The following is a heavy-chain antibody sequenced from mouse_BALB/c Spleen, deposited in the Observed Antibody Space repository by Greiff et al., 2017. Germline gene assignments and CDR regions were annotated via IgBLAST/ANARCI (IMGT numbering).Heavy chain of an antibody. V-gene: IGHV1S137*01. D-gene: IGHD2-1*01. Sequence: QVQLQQSGAELVRPGVSVKISCKGSGYTFTDYAMHWVKQSHAKSLEWIGVISTYYGYASYNQKFKGKATMTVDNSSSTAYMELARLTSEDSAIYYCSRSHYCNYDAMDYWGQGTSVTVSS. CDR3: SRSHYCNYDAMDY. J-gene: IGHJ4*01. CDR2: ISTYYGYA. CDR1: GYTFTDYA.